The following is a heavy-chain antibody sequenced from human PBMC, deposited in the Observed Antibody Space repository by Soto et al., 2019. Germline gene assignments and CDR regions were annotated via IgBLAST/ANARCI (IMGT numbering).Heavy chain of an antibody. CDR3: ARVKATLYRHYYFDH. CDR2: TFYTRST. CDR1: GVTINSGHSF. Sequence: KPSETLSLTCRASGVTINSGHSFWICFPQPTGRGQEWIGSTFYTRSTYYSQALKSRASMSMDTSKHLFSLMLRSRIAADTAVYFCARVKATLYRHYYFDHWGQGTPVTVSS. J-gene: IGHJ4*02. V-gene: IGHV4-30-4*08. D-gene: IGHD5-12*01.